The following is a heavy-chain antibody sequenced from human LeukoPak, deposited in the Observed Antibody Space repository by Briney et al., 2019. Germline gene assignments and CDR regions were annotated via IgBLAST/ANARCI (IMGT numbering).Heavy chain of an antibody. CDR2: IYPGDSDT. CDR1: GSIFTSYW. D-gene: IGHD3-10*01. CDR3: ARLFGECPKYYFYY. J-gene: IGHJ4*02. V-gene: IGHV5-51*01. Sequence: GASLQISCKGSGSIFTSYWIGWVRPLPGKGLEWMGTIYPGDSDTKYSPSFQGQVTISADKSINTAYLQWSSLKASDTAMYYCARLFGECPKYYFYYWGQGTLVTVSS.